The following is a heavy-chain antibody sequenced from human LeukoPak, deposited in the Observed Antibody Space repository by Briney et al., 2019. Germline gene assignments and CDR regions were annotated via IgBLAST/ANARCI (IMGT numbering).Heavy chain of an antibody. CDR2: ISSSGSTI. Sequence: GGSLRLSCAASGFTFSSYEMNWVRQAPGKGLEWVSYISSSGSTIYYADSVKGRFTISRDNAKNSLYLQMNSLRVEDTAVYYCARGMVRGPYYFDYWGQGTLVTVSS. CDR1: GFTFSSYE. V-gene: IGHV3-48*03. D-gene: IGHD3-10*01. CDR3: ARGMVRGPYYFDY. J-gene: IGHJ4*02.